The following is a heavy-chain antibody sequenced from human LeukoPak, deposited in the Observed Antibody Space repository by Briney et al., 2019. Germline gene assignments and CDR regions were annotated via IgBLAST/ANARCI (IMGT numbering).Heavy chain of an antibody. CDR3: VGFRATAGLY. Sequence: GGSLRLSCSASGFTFSSYAMYWVRQAPVKGLEYVSAITSNGGSAYYADSVKGRFAISRDNSRNTLYLQMSSLRADDTAVYYCVGFRATAGLYWGQGTLVTVSS. J-gene: IGHJ4*02. D-gene: IGHD6-13*01. CDR2: ITSNGGSA. V-gene: IGHV3-64D*06. CDR1: GFTFSSYA.